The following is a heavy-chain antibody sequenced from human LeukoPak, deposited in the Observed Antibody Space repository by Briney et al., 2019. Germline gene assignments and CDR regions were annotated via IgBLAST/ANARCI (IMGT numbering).Heavy chain of an antibody. Sequence: EASVKVSCKASGYTFTSYGIGWVRQAPGQGLEGMGWISAYNGNTNYAQKLQGRVTMTTDTPTSTPYMDLRSLRSDDTAVYYCARSSSWYSSWFDPWGQGTLVTVSS. CDR2: ISAYNGNT. D-gene: IGHD6-13*01. J-gene: IGHJ5*02. CDR1: GYTFTSYG. V-gene: IGHV1-18*04. CDR3: ARSSSWYSSWFDP.